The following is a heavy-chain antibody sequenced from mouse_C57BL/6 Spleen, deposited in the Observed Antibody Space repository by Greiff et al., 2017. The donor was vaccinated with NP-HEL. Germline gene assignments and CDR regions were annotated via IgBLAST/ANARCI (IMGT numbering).Heavy chain of an antibody. CDR2: IDPSDSET. CDR1: GYTFTSYW. D-gene: IGHD3-2*02. V-gene: IGHV1-52*01. CDR3: AREGDSSGYLFAY. Sequence: VQLQQPGAELVRPGSSVKLSCKASGYTFTSYWMHWVKQRPIQGLEWIGNIDPSDSETHYNQKFKDKATLTVDKSSSTAYMQLSSLTSEDSAVYYCAREGDSSGYLFAYWGQGTLVTVSA. J-gene: IGHJ3*01.